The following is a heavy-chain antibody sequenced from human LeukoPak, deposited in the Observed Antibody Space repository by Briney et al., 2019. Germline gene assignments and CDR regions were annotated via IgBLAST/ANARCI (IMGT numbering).Heavy chain of an antibody. D-gene: IGHD3-10*01. CDR3: ARVTYYGSGTYHLRDYYYMDV. Sequence: GGSLRLSCAASGFTFSNYAMSWVRQAPGKGLEWVSYIGGSSSYIYYADSLKGRFTISRDNAESSLYLQMNSLRAEDTAVYYCARVTYYGSGTYHLRDYYYMDVWGKGTTVTVSS. CDR1: GFTFSNYA. V-gene: IGHV3-21*01. CDR2: IGGSSSYI. J-gene: IGHJ6*03.